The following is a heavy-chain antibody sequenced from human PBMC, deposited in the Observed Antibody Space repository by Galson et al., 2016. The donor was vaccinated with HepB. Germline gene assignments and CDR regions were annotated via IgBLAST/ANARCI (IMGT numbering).Heavy chain of an antibody. CDR1: GGSFXGYY. CDR3: ARGSNYGYVDY. J-gene: IGHJ4*02. Sequence: SETLSLTCAVYGGSFXGYYWTWIRXXXGKGXXWIGXINHSGSTNYNPSLKSRVITLLDMSKNQFSLKLRSVTAADTAVYYCARGSNYGYVDYWGQGTLVTVSS. D-gene: IGHD3-10*01. CDR2: INHSGST. V-gene: IGHV4-34*01.